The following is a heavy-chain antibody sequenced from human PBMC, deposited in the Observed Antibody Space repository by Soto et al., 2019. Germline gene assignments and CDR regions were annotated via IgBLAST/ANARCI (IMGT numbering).Heavy chain of an antibody. D-gene: IGHD6-6*01. CDR3: ARAQQLVDYYYYGMDV. V-gene: IGHV4-30-4*01. CDR1: GGSMGSGEYY. CDR2: IYYSGST. Sequence: SESLYLRCTVSGGSMGSGEYYWSWIRQPPGKGLEWIGYIYYSGSTYYNPSLKSRVTISVDTSKNQFSLKLSSVTAADTAVYYCARAQQLVDYYYYGMDVWGQGTTVTVSS. J-gene: IGHJ6*02.